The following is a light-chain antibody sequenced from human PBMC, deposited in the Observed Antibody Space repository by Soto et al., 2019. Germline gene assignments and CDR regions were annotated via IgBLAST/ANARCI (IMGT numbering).Light chain of an antibody. Sequence: EIVLTQSPGTLSLSPGERATLSCRASQSVSSSYLAWYQQKPGQAPGLLIYGASSRATGIPDRFSGSGSGTDFTLTISRLEPEDFAVYYCQQWRTFGQGTKVEIK. V-gene: IGKV3-20*01. CDR1: QSVSSSY. CDR2: GAS. J-gene: IGKJ1*01. CDR3: QQWRT.